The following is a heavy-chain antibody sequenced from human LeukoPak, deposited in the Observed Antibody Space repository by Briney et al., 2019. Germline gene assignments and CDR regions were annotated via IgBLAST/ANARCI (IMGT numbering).Heavy chain of an antibody. V-gene: IGHV3-66*04. CDR1: GFTVSSNY. D-gene: IGHD3-22*01. J-gene: IGHJ4*02. CDR2: VYNGGST. CDR3: ARPRITMIVVVPDY. Sequence: GGSLRLSCAASGFTVSSNYMSWVRQAPGKGLEWVSSVYNGGSTYYADSAKGRFTMSRDNSKNTLYLQMNSLRAEDTAVYYCARPRITMIVVVPDYWGQGTLVTVSS.